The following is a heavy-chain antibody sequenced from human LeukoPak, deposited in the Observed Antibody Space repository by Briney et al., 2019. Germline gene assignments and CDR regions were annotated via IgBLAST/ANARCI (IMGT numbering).Heavy chain of an antibody. Sequence: GGSLRLSCAASGFTFSSYGIHWVRQAPGKGLEWVAFIRYDGSNKYHADSVKGRFTISRDNSKNTLYLQMNSLRAEDTAVYYCAREQDREASATIVGDYWGQGTLVTVSS. CDR2: IRYDGSNK. CDR1: GFTFSSYG. CDR3: AREQDREASATIVGDY. D-gene: IGHD2-15*01. J-gene: IGHJ4*02. V-gene: IGHV3-30*02.